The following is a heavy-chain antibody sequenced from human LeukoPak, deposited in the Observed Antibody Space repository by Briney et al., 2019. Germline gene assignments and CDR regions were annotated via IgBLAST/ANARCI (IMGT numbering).Heavy chain of an antibody. CDR2: IYYSGST. CDR1: GGSISSSSYY. V-gene: IGHV4-39*07. D-gene: IGHD3-10*01. CDR3: ARGRGTYGSGSYLVY. J-gene: IGHJ4*02. Sequence: SETLSLTCTVSGGSISSSSYYWGWIRQPPGKGLEWIGSIYYSGSTYYNPSLKSRVTISVDTSKNQFSLKLSSVTAADTAVYYCARGRGTYGSGSYLVYWGQGTLVTVSS.